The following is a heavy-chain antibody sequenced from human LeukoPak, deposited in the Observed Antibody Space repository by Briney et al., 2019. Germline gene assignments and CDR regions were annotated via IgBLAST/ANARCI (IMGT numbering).Heavy chain of an antibody. CDR1: GVTFREDA. Sequence: GGSLRLSCAASGVTFREDAVSRGREAPGTGLEWVSAISGSDPCTNHAGSVKGRFTLFRDNSKNMFFLQMNRLRLDDTAIYYCAKAPAGHCSGAICYPLDYWGRGNLVSVSS. CDR3: AKAPAGHCSGAICYPLDY. V-gene: IGHV3-23*01. CDR2: ISGSDPCT. D-gene: IGHD2-15*01. J-gene: IGHJ4*02.